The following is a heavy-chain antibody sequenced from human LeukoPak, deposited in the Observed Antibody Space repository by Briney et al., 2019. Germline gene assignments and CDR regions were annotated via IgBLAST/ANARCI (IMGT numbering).Heavy chain of an antibody. CDR3: TTSRWVYDSSGYYYFDY. D-gene: IGHD3-22*01. V-gene: IGHV3-15*01. CDR1: GFNFGTSW. Sequence: PGGSLRLSCAASGFNFGTSWMDWVRQAPGKGLEWVGRIKSKTDGGTTDYAAPVKGRFTISRDDSKNTLYLQMNSLKTEDTAVYYCTTSRWVYDSSGYYYFDYWGQGTLVTVSS. J-gene: IGHJ4*02. CDR2: IKSKTDGGTT.